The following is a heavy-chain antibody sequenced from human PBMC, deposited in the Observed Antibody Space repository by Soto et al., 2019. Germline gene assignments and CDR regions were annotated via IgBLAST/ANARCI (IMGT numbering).Heavy chain of an antibody. D-gene: IGHD3-3*01. Sequence: QVQLVQSGAEVKKPGASVKVSCKASGYTFTSYGISWVRQAPGQGLEWMGWISAYNGNTNYAQKLQGRVTMTTDTATSIAYMELRSLRSDDTAVYYCARDTRNITIFGVVIAYFDYWGQGTLVTVSS. V-gene: IGHV1-18*01. CDR3: ARDTRNITIFGVVIAYFDY. J-gene: IGHJ4*02. CDR2: ISAYNGNT. CDR1: GYTFTSYG.